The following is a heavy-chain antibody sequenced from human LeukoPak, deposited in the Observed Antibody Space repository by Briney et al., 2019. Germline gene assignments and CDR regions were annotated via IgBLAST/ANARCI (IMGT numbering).Heavy chain of an antibody. V-gene: IGHV7-4-1*02. Sequence: ASVKVSCKASGYTFKTYTLNWVRQAPGRGLEWMGWINTNTGNPTYAQGFTGRFVFSLDTSVSTAYLQISSLKVEDTAVYYCASSAWTFDHWGQGTLVTVSS. CDR1: GYTFKTYT. J-gene: IGHJ4*02. D-gene: IGHD3/OR15-3a*01. CDR3: ASSAWTFDH. CDR2: INTNTGNP.